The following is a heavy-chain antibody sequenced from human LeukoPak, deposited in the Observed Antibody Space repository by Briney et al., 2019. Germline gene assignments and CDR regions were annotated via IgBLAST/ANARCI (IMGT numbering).Heavy chain of an antibody. CDR3: AKRGTAMVQIDY. D-gene: IGHD5-18*01. Sequence: PGGSLRLSCAASGFTFSSYAMSWVRQAPGKGLEWVSAISGSSSSTYYTDSVKGRFTISRDNSKNTLYLQMNGLRAEDTAVHYCAKRGTAMVQIDYWGQGTLVTVSS. CDR1: GFTFSSYA. CDR2: ISGSSSST. V-gene: IGHV3-23*01. J-gene: IGHJ4*02.